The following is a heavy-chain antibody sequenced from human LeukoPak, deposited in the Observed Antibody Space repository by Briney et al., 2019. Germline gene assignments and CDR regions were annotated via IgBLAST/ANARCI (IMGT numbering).Heavy chain of an antibody. Sequence: WETRSLTCAVYGGSFGGYYWSWIRQPPGKGLGWMGEINHNGRTNYNPSLIGRVTISVATSKNHFSLKLICVTAADTAVYYCARGGRQWLVRDFDYWGEGTLVTVSS. V-gene: IGHV4-34*01. CDR3: ARGGRQWLVRDFDY. D-gene: IGHD6-19*01. CDR2: INHNGRT. CDR1: GGSFGGYY. J-gene: IGHJ4*02.